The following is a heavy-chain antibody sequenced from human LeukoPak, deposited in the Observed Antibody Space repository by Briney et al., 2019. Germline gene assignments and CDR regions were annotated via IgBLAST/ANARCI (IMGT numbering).Heavy chain of an antibody. CDR1: GASISGSPYY. Sequence: SETLSLTCAVSGASISGSPYYWGWIRQPPGRGLEWIGSISYSGTTYYSPSLKRRVTISLDTSKNQFSLKLSSVTAADTAVYYCAGHHPRNTVDFWGQGTLVTVSS. CDR3: AGHHPRNTVDF. CDR2: ISYSGTT. V-gene: IGHV4-39*01. J-gene: IGHJ4*02. D-gene: IGHD2-8*02.